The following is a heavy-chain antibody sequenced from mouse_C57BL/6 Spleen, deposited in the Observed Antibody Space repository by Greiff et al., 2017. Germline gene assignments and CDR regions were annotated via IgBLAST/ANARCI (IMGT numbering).Heavy chain of an antibody. CDR3: ARRRGYDYPFAY. V-gene: IGHV1-55*01. CDR1: GYTFTSYW. CDR2: IYPGSGST. J-gene: IGHJ3*01. Sequence: QVQLQQPGAELVKPGASVTMSCKASGYTFTSYWITWVKQRPGQGLEWIGDIYPGSGSTNYNEKFKSKATLTVDTSSSTAYMQLSSLTSEDSAVYYCARRRGYDYPFAYWGQGTLVTVSA. D-gene: IGHD2-4*01.